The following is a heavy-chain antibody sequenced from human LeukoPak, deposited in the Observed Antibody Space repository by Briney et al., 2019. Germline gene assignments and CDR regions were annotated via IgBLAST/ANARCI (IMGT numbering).Heavy chain of an antibody. J-gene: IGHJ5*02. CDR3: AKQAQGNWFDP. CDR1: GFTFRNYL. V-gene: IGHV3-9*01. Sequence: PGGSLRLSCAASGFTFRNYLMNWVRQAPGKGLEWVSGISWNSGSIGYADSVKGRFTISRDNAKNSLYLQMNSLRAEDTALYYCAKQAQGNWFDPWGQGTLVTVSS. CDR2: ISWNSGSI.